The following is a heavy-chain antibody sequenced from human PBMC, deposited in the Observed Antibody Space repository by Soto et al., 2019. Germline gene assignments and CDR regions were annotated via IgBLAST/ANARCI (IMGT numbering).Heavy chain of an antibody. D-gene: IGHD3-22*01. J-gene: IGHJ6*02. V-gene: IGHV3-53*01. Sequence: GGSLRLSGAVSGFSVRSSHISWVRQAPGKGLEWVAIISSVATTYYADSVKGRFTLSRDNAKNSLYLQMNSLRAEDTAVYYCARSVYYYDSSGHLGEDVWGQGTTVTFSS. CDR1: GFSVRSSH. CDR2: ISSVATT. CDR3: ARSVYYYDSSGHLGEDV.